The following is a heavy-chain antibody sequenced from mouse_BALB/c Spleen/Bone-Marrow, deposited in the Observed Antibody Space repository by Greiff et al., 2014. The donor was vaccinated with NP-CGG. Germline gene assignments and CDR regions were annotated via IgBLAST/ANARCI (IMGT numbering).Heavy chain of an antibody. J-gene: IGHJ4*01. CDR3: TRRSLLSDYYSMDY. D-gene: IGHD2-10*01. V-gene: IGHV1S81*02. CDR1: GYTFTSYY. Sequence: VQLQQSGAELVKPGASVKLSCKASGYTFTSYYLYWVKQRPGQGLEWIGEINPSNGGTNFNERFKSKAPLTVDKSSSTAYMQLNSLTSEDSAVYYCTRRSLLSDYYSMDYWGQGTSVTVSS. CDR2: INPSNGGT.